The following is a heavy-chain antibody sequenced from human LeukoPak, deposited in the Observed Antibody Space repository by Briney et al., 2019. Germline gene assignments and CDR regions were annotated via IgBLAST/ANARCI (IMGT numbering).Heavy chain of an antibody. J-gene: IGHJ4*02. D-gene: IGHD6-6*01. CDR3: ARPGPGIAARHFDY. CDR2: INHSGST. V-gene: IGHV4-34*01. CDR1: GGSFSGYY. Sequence: SETLSLTCAVYGGSFSGYYWSWIRQPPGKGLEWIGEINHSGSTNYNPSLKSRVTISVDTSKNQFSLKLSSVTAADTAVYYCARPGPGIAARHFDYWGQGTLVTVSS.